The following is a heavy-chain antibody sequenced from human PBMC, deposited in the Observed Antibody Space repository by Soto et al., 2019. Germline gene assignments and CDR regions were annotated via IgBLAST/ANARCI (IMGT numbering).Heavy chain of an antibody. Sequence: GGSLRLSCAASGFTFSSYSMNWVRQSPGKGLEWVSSISSSSSYIYYADSVKGRFTISRDNSKNTLYLQMNSLRAEDTAVYYCARDCKQQLDPYYYYGMDVWGQGTTVTVSS. CDR3: ARDCKQQLDPYYYYGMDV. CDR2: ISSSSSYI. V-gene: IGHV3-21*01. CDR1: GFTFSSYS. J-gene: IGHJ6*02. D-gene: IGHD6-13*01.